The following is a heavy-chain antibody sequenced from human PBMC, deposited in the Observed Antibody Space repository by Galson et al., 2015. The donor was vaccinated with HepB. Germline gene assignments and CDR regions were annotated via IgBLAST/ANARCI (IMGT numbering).Heavy chain of an antibody. CDR2: ISYDGSNK. CDR3: ARDINGDIVVVPAGIFDY. D-gene: IGHD2-2*01. V-gene: IGHV3-30-3*01. Sequence: SLRLSCAASGFTFSSYAMHWVRQAPGKGLEWVAVISYDGSNKYYADSVKGRFTISRDNSKNTLYLQMNSLRAEDTAVYYCARDINGDIVVVPAGIFDYWGQGTLVTVSS. J-gene: IGHJ4*02. CDR1: GFTFSSYA.